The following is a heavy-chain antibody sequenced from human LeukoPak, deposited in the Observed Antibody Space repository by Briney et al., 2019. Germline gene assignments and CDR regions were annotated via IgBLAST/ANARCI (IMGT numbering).Heavy chain of an antibody. CDR2: VYYSGST. D-gene: IGHD2-21*01. CDR3: AREANSPTARYWYFDL. CDR1: GGSVSSYY. J-gene: IGHJ2*01. V-gene: IGHV4-59*02. Sequence: PSETLSLTCTVSGGSVSSYYWSWMRQSPGKGLEWIGYVYYSGSTNYNPALKSRVTISLDTSENKFSLKLSSVTAADTAVCYCAREANSPTARYWYFDLWGRGTQVTVSS.